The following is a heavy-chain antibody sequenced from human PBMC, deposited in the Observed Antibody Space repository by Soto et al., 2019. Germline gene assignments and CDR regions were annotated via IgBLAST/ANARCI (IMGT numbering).Heavy chain of an antibody. Sequence: GASVKVSCKASGYPFTTYFMNWVRQAPGHGLQWMGVINPIGAGTKYAQGFQGRVTMTRDTSTNTVHLELRSLTSDDTAVYYCARERASRYYYYGMDVWGQGTTVTVS. CDR2: INPIGAGT. CDR3: ARERASRYYYYGMDV. D-gene: IGHD6-6*01. J-gene: IGHJ6*02. V-gene: IGHV1-46*01. CDR1: GYPFTTYF.